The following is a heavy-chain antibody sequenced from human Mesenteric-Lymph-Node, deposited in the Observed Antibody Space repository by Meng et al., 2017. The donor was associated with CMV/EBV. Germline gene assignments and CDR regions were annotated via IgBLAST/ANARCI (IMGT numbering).Heavy chain of an antibody. D-gene: IGHD1-26*01. CDR2: INPKSGTT. V-gene: IGHV1-2*02. J-gene: IGHJ4*02. Sequence: KVSCKASGYSFTGYYIHWVRQAPGQGLEWMGWINPKSGTTSYAEKFLGRVTMTTDTSTTTAYMELRSLTSDDTAVYYCARDRQGGYWGQGTLVTVSS. CDR1: GYSFTGYY. CDR3: ARDRQGGY.